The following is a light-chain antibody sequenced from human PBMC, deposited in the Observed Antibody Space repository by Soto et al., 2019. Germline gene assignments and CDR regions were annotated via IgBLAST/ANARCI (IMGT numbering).Light chain of an antibody. Sequence: DIQMTQSPSTLSASVGDRVTITCRASQSISSWLAWYQQKPGKAPKLLIYTASSLESGVPSRFSGSGSGTEITLTISSLQPDDFATYYRQQYNSAWTFGQGTKVDIK. V-gene: IGKV1-5*03. CDR1: QSISSW. J-gene: IGKJ1*01. CDR2: TAS. CDR3: QQYNSAWT.